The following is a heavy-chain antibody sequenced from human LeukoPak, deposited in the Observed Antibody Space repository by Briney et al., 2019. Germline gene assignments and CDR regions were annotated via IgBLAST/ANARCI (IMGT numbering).Heavy chain of an antibody. D-gene: IGHD5-18*01. CDR1: GGTFSSYA. Sequence: GSSVKVSCKASGGTFSSYAISWVRQAPGQGLEGMGRIIPILGIANYAQKFQGRVTITADKSTRTASMELRSLRSEDTAVYYSAVRRVDTAMVYYFDYWGQGTLVTVSS. V-gene: IGHV1-69*04. CDR2: IIPILGIA. CDR3: AVRRVDTAMVYYFDY. J-gene: IGHJ4*02.